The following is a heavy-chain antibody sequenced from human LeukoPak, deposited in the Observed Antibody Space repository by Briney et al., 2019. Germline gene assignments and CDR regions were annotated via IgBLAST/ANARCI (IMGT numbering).Heavy chain of an antibody. CDR3: ARHCSGGSCYPGFDY. J-gene: IGHJ4*02. CDR1: GYSFTSYW. V-gene: IGHV5-51*01. CDR2: IYPGDSDT. D-gene: IGHD2-15*01. Sequence: GESLKISCKGSGYSFTSYWIGWVRPMPGKGLEWMGIIYPGDSDTRYSPSFQGQVTISADKSISTAYLQWSSLKASDTAMYYCARHCSGGSCYPGFDYWGQGTLVTVSS.